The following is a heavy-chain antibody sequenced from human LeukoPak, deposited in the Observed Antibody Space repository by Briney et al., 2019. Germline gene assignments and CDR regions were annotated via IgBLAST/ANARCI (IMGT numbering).Heavy chain of an antibody. D-gene: IGHD3-10*01. CDR2: IWYDGSNK. Sequence: PGRSLRLSCAASGFTFSSYGMHWVRQAPGKGLEWVAVIWYDGSNKYYADSVKGRFTISRDNSKNTLYLQMNSLRAEDTAVYYCARDYYGSGSPDYWGQGTLVTVSS. CDR1: GFTFSSYG. V-gene: IGHV3-33*01. CDR3: ARDYYGSGSPDY. J-gene: IGHJ4*02.